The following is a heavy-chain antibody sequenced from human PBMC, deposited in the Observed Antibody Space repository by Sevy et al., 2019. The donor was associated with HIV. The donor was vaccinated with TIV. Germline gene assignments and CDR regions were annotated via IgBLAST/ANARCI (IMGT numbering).Heavy chain of an antibody. CDR1: GFRFSDYG. Sequence: GESLKISCAASGFRFSDYGMHWVRQAPGKGLEWVSLIRFDGSMKYIADSVKGRFTISRDKVKDTLYLQMNSLRPEDTAVYYCAQDHYDYRTGYYGYYGMDVWGQGTTVTVSS. CDR2: IRFDGSMK. D-gene: IGHD3-3*01. CDR3: AQDHYDYRTGYYGYYGMDV. V-gene: IGHV3-30*02. J-gene: IGHJ6*02.